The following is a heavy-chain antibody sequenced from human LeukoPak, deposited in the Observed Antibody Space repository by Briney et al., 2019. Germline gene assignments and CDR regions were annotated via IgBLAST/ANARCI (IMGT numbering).Heavy chain of an antibody. CDR1: GDSVSSSSYY. D-gene: IGHD3-16*01. Sequence: PSETLSLTCTVSGDSVSSSSYYWDWIRQPPGKGLEWLGSINYSGSTYYHPSLQSRVTISVDTSKNRLSLRVSSVTAADTAIYYCATRRGNEILGYWGQGTLVTVSS. V-gene: IGHV4-39*07. J-gene: IGHJ4*02. CDR3: ATRRGNEILGY. CDR2: INYSGST.